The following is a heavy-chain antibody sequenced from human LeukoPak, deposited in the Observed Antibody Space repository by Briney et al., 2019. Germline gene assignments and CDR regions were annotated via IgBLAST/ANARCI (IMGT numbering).Heavy chain of an antibody. CDR1: GFIFTTYW. CDR3: ARDKDYYGSGSSNFDY. J-gene: IGHJ4*02. V-gene: IGHV3-74*01. Sequence: PGGSLRLSCAASGFIFTTYWMHWVRQAPGKGLEWVSRIKGDEMTTNYADSVEGRFTISRDNAKNTLYLQMNSLRPEDTAVYYCARDKDYYGSGSSNFDYWGQGTLVTVSS. D-gene: IGHD3-10*01. CDR2: IKGDEMTT.